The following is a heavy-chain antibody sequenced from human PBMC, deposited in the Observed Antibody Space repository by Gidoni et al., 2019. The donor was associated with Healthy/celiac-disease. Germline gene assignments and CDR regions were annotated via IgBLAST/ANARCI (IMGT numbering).Heavy chain of an antibody. CDR3: ARAPGDRWFAP. V-gene: IGHV4-34*01. Sequence: QVQLQQWGAGLLTPSETLSLTCAVYGGSFSGYYWSWIRQPPGKGLEWIGEINHSGSTNYNPSLKSRVTISVDTSKNQFSLKLSSVTAADTAVYYCARAPGDRWFAPWGQGTLVTVSS. CDR2: INHSGST. J-gene: IGHJ5*02. D-gene: IGHD7-27*01. CDR1: GGSFSGYY.